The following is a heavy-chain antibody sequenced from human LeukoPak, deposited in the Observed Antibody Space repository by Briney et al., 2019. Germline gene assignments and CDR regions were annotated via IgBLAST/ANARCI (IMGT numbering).Heavy chain of an antibody. CDR3: AKDLYGSYAMDV. CDR2: IGGSGGGT. D-gene: IGHD4-17*01. J-gene: IGHJ6*02. V-gene: IGHV3-23*01. Sequence: PGGPLRLSCAASGFTFSNYAMSWVRQAPGKGLEWVSDIGGSGGGTYYADSVKGRFTISRDSFKNTLYLQMNSLTPEDTALYYCAKDLYGSYAMDVWGQGTTVTVSS. CDR1: GFTFSNYA.